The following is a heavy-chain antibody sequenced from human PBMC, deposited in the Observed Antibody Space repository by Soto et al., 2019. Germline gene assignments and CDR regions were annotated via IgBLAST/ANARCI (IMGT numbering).Heavy chain of an antibody. CDR2: IYHSGST. Sequence: QVQLQESGPGLVKPSGTLSLTCAVSSGSISSSNWWSWVRQPPGKGLEWIGEIYHSGSTNYNPSLTSRVTVAVYTAKNQCSLKLRAVTAADTAVYCCAGQGGDYVSDWFFDLWGSGTLVTVSS. CDR3: AGQGGDYVSDWFFDL. V-gene: IGHV4-4*01. J-gene: IGHJ2*01. CDR1: SGSISSSNW. D-gene: IGHD4-17*01.